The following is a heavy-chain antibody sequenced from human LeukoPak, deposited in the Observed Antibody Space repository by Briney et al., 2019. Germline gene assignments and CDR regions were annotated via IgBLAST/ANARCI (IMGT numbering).Heavy chain of an antibody. CDR1: GFTVSSNH. D-gene: IGHD4-17*01. J-gene: IGHJ3*02. Sequence: GGSLRLSCAASGFTVSSNHMSWVRQAPGKGLEWVSVIYSGGSTYYADSVKGRFTISRDNSKNTLYLQMNSLRAEDTAVYYCARGYGDYVTAFDIWGQGTMVTVSS. CDR2: IYSGGST. V-gene: IGHV3-53*01. CDR3: ARGYGDYVTAFDI.